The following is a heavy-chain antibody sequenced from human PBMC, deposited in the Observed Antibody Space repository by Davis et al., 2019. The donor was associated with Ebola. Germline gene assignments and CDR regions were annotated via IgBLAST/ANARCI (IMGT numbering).Heavy chain of an antibody. Sequence: SETLSLTCTVSGGSISSSSYYWGWIRQPPGKGLEWIGEIFHGGNTNYNPSLKSRVTISVDTSKKQFSLRLISVSAADTAVYYCARKPARWENWFDPWGQGTVVTVSS. D-gene: IGHD2-2*01. CDR2: IFHGGNT. CDR1: GGSISSSSYY. V-gene: IGHV4-39*01. CDR3: ARKPARWENWFDP. J-gene: IGHJ5*02.